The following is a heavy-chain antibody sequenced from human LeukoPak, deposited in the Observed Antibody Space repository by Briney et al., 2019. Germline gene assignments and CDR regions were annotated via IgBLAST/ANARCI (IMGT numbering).Heavy chain of an antibody. CDR2: IIPIFGTA. V-gene: IGHV1-69*06. D-gene: IGHD2-15*01. CDR3: ARESCSGGSCYLGAFDI. CDR1: GYTFTGYY. J-gene: IGHJ3*02. Sequence: SVKVSCKASGYTFTGYYMHWVRQAPGQGLEWMGGIIPIFGTANYAQKLQGRVMITADKSTSTAYMELSSLRSEDTAVYYCARESCSGGSCYLGAFDIWGQGTMVTVSS.